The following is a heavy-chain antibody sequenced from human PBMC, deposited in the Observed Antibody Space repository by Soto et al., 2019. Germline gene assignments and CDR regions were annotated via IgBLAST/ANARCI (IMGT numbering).Heavy chain of an antibody. CDR3: AAPSYDSSGFDY. V-gene: IGHV1-58*01. J-gene: IGHJ4*02. Sequence: QWVRQARGQRLERIGWIVVGSGNTNYAQKFQERVTITRDMSTSTAYMELSSLRSEDTAVYYCAAPSYDSSGFDYWGPGTLVTVSS. D-gene: IGHD3-22*01. CDR2: IVVGSGNT.